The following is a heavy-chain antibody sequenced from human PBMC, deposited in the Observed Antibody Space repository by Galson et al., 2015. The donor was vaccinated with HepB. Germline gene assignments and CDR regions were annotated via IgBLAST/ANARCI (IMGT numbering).Heavy chain of an antibody. V-gene: IGHV3-23*01. CDR1: GFTFRDYA. J-gene: IGHJ4*02. D-gene: IGHD1-26*01. CDR2: INGFGGTK. Sequence: SLRLSCAASGFTFRDYAMSWVRQAPGRGLEWVATINGFGGTKYYADSMRGRATISRDYSDNTVYLQMNNLRAEDTALYFCAKGRGVGATPHTFDFWGQGALVTVSS. CDR3: AKGRGVGATPHTFDF.